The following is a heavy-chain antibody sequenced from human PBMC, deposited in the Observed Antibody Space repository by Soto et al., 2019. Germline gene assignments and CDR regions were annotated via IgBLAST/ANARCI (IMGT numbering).Heavy chain of an antibody. Sequence: QVQLVQSGADVKKPGASVKVSCKASGYTFAGYYMHWVRQAPGQGLEWMGWINPNSGGTNYAQKFQGRVTMTRDTSISTAYMEVNRLISDDTAVYYCARGPYSGSSTSLPYYSAMDVWGHGTTVTVSS. J-gene: IGHJ6*02. V-gene: IGHV1-2*02. CDR2: INPNSGGT. CDR3: ARGPYSGSSTSLPYYSAMDV. D-gene: IGHD1-26*01. CDR1: GYTFAGYY.